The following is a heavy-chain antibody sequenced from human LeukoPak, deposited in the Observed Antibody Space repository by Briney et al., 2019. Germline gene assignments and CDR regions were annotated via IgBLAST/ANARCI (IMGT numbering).Heavy chain of an antibody. J-gene: IGHJ5*02. CDR2: IYYSGST. V-gene: IGHV4-31*03. Sequence: SETLSLTCTVSGGSISSGGYYWSWIRQHPGKGLEWIGYIYYSGSTYYNLSLKSRVTISVDTSKNQFSLKLSSVTAADTAVYYCARDSATIEGGWFDPWGQGTLVTVSS. D-gene: IGHD5-24*01. CDR3: ARDSATIEGGWFDP. CDR1: GGSISSGGYY.